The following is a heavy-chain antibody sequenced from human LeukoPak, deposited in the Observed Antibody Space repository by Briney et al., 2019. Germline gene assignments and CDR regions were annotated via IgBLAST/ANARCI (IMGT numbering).Heavy chain of an antibody. V-gene: IGHV5-51*01. CDR3: ARGWYSSGWYGRGRCYFDY. CDR2: IYPGDSDT. Sequence: GESLKISCKGSGYSFTSYWIGWVRQMPGKGLEWMGIIYPGDSDTRYSPSFQGQVTISADKSISTAYLQWSSLKASDTAMYYCARGWYSSGWYGRGRCYFDYWGQGTLVTVSS. J-gene: IGHJ4*02. CDR1: GYSFTSYW. D-gene: IGHD6-19*01.